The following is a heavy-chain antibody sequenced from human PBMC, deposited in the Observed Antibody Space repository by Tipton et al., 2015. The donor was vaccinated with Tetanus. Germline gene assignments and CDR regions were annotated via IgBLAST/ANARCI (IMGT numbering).Heavy chain of an antibody. V-gene: IGHV5-51*01. CDR2: IYPGDPDT. Sequence: QLVQSGAEVKKPGESLKISCKGSGYSFTSYWIGWVRQMPGKGLEWMGIIYPGDPDTRYSPSFQGQVTISADKAISTAYLQWSRLKASDTAMYYWARHFRDSYSSSWYPDYWGQGTLVTVSS. D-gene: IGHD6-13*01. CDR1: GYSFTSYW. J-gene: IGHJ4*02. CDR3: ARHFRDSYSSSWYPDY.